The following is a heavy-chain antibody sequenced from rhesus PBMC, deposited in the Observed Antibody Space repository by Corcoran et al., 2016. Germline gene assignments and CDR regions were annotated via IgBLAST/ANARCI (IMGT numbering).Heavy chain of an antibody. D-gene: IGHD1-14*01. J-gene: IGHJ4*01. V-gene: IGHV7-114*01. CDR3: ARRAYSWNGPFDY. CDR2: INTDTGNP. CDR1: GYTFTSYG. Sequence: QVQLVQSGAEVKQSGASVKVSCKASGYTFTSYGMNWVRQAHGQRLEWMVWINTDTGNPTYAQGCKERLTLTMDTSFSTAFLQLNGIKAEDTAVYCCARRAYSWNGPFDYWGQGVLVTVSS.